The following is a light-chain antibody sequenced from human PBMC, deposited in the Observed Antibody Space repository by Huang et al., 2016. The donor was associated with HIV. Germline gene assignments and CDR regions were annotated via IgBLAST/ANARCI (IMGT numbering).Light chain of an antibody. CDR2: GAS. V-gene: IGKV3-15*01. CDR3: QQYNNWPWT. J-gene: IGKJ1*01. Sequence: EIVMTQSPDTLSVSPGERATLSGRASQSVSSNLAWYQQKPGQAPRVLIYGASSRATGIPARFSGSGSGTEFTLTIGSLQSEDFAVYSCQQYNNWPWTFGQGTRVEIK. CDR1: QSVSSN.